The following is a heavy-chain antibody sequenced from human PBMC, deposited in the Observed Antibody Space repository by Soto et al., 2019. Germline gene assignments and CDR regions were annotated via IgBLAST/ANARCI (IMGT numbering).Heavy chain of an antibody. Sequence: GGSRRRSWAASGFTFRRFTMNWGRQAPGKGLEWVSTISSNSAYIYYTDALRGRFTISRDNAKNSLHLQMNSLRAEDTAVYYCTRDASRDSSARGWFDPWGPGTLVTVSS. V-gene: IGHV3-21*01. CDR2: ISSNSAYI. J-gene: IGHJ5*02. D-gene: IGHD6-13*01. CDR1: GFTFRRFT. CDR3: TRDASRDSSARGWFDP.